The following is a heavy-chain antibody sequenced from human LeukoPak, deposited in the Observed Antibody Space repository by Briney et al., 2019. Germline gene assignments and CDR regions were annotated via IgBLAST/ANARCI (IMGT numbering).Heavy chain of an antibody. CDR2: VYHSGST. D-gene: IGHD1-1*01. V-gene: IGHV4-59*01. J-gene: IGHJ4*02. CDR1: GASISSYV. CDR3: ASQLGGTTFH. Sequence: SETLSLTCTVSGASISSYVWSWIRQPPGEGLEWVGYVYHSGSTNYNPSLKSRVTISLDTSKTQFSLRLTSVTAADTAVYYCASQLGGTTFHWGQGTLVTVSS.